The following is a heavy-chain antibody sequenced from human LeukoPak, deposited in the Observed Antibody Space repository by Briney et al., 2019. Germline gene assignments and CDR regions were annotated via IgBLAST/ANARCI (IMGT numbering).Heavy chain of an antibody. D-gene: IGHD3-22*01. V-gene: IGHV1-46*01. Sequence: ASVKVSCKASGYTFTSYYMHWVRQAPGQGLGWMGIINPSGGSTSYARKFQGRVTMTRDTSTSTVYMELSSLRSEDTAVYYCARAYYDSSGDSLDFDYWGQGTLVTVSS. CDR3: ARAYYDSSGDSLDFDY. CDR1: GYTFTSYY. J-gene: IGHJ4*02. CDR2: INPSGGST.